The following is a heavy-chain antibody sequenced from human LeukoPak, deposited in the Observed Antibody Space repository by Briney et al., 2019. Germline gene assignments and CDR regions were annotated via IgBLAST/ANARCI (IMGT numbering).Heavy chain of an antibody. CDR3: ARFSSGCSTSSCYLTY. V-gene: IGHV4-59*11. CDR2: IHDTGST. Sequence: PSETLSLTCSVSGGSLSSHYWSWIRQLPGKGLELIGHIHDTGSTFYNPSLRGRVTISLDTSNNQFSLKLTSMTAADTAVYYCARFSSGCSTSSCYLTYWSQGTLVTVS. D-gene: IGHD2-2*01. J-gene: IGHJ4*02. CDR1: GGSLSSHY.